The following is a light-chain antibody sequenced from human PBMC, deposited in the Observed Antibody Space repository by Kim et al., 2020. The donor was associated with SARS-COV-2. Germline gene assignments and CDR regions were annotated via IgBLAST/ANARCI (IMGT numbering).Light chain of an antibody. CDR2: NVG. CDR3: SSYTRSSTRV. Sequence: QSALTQPASVSGSPGQSITISCTGTSSDVGGFNSVSWYQEHPGKAPKLLIYNVGHRPSGVSDRFSGSNSGNTASLTISGLQAEDEADYYCSSYTRSSTRVFGTGTKVTVL. V-gene: IGLV2-14*03. CDR1: SSDVGGFNS. J-gene: IGLJ1*01.